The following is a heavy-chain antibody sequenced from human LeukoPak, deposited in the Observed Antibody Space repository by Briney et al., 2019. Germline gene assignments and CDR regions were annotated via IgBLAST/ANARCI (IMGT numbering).Heavy chain of an antibody. V-gene: IGHV1-18*01. CDR3: ARVLGPKKDDYSNYSSYSGMAV. J-gene: IGHJ6*04. Sequence: ASVKVSCKASGYTFTSYGISWVRQAPGQGLEWMGWISAYNGNTNYAQKLQGRVTMTTDTSTSTAYMELRSLRSDDTAVYYCARVLGPKKDDYSNYSSYSGMAVWGKGTRFTVSS. D-gene: IGHD4-11*01. CDR1: GYTFTSYG. CDR2: ISAYNGNT.